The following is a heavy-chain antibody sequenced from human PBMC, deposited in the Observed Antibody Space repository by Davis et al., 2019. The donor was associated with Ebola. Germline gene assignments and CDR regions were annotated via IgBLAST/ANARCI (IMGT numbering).Heavy chain of an antibody. Sequence: GESLKISCSASGFIFKDYAMTWVRQAPGKGLEWVGFIKSNVYGGTIEYAASVKGRFTISRDDSKRIAYLQMNSLKTEDTAVYYCVRALWSGYYYGMDVWGQGTTVTVSS. J-gene: IGHJ6*02. CDR3: VRALWSGYYYGMDV. D-gene: IGHD2-8*02. CDR1: GFIFKDYA. CDR2: IKSNVYGGTI. V-gene: IGHV3-49*04.